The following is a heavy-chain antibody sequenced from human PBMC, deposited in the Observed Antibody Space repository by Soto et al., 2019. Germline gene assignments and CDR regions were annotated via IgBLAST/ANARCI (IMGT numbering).Heavy chain of an antibody. CDR1: GDSVSSDTSA. CDR3: VGVPFFRGVDV. Sequence: SQTLSLTCAISGDSVSSDTSAWIWIRQSPSRGLEWLGRTFFKSKWHNDYALSVKSRITISPDTSQNQFSLDLDSVTPEDTAVYYCVGVPFFRGVDVWGQGTPVTVSS. V-gene: IGHV6-1*01. CDR2: TFFKSKWHN. J-gene: IGHJ6*02.